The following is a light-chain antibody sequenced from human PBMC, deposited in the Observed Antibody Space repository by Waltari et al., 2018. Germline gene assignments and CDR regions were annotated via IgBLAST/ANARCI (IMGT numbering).Light chain of an antibody. V-gene: IGKV2-30*02. CDR2: KAF. Sequence: DVVLTKSPPSLPVTPGQPASIPCWSTQSLVHSDGNTYLYWFQHRPDQPPRRLIYKAFNRDGGVPDRFSGSGSGTDFTLKISRVEAEDVGVYYCMQGTHWPYTFGQGTKLE. J-gene: IGKJ2*01. CDR1: QSLVHSDGNTY. CDR3: MQGTHWPYT.